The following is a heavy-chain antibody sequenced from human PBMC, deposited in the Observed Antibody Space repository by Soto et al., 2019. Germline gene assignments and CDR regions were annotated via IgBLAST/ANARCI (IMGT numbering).Heavy chain of an antibody. V-gene: IGHV3-23*01. Sequence: EVQLLESGGGLVQPGGSLRLSCAASGFTFSSYVMTWVRQAPGKGLEWVSTITASGGSTFYADSVKGRFTISRDNSKNTLYLPMNNLRADDTAVYYCAKRPMSAVPCHYMDVWGKGTTVTVSS. D-gene: IGHD6-13*01. CDR1: GFTFSSYV. J-gene: IGHJ6*03. CDR3: AKRPMSAVPCHYMDV. CDR2: ITASGGST.